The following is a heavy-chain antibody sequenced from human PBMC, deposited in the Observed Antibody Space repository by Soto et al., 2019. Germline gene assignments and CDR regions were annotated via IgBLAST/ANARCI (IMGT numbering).Heavy chain of an antibody. V-gene: IGHV1-69*05. Sequence: SVKVSCKASGGTFSSYAISWVRQAPGQGLEWMGGIIPIFGTASYAQKFQGRVTMTRDTSTSTVYMELSSLRSEDTAVYYCARATGYSSKPADYWGQGTLVTVSS. CDR3: ARATGYSSKPADY. J-gene: IGHJ4*02. CDR2: IIPIFGTA. D-gene: IGHD6-13*01. CDR1: GGTFSSYA.